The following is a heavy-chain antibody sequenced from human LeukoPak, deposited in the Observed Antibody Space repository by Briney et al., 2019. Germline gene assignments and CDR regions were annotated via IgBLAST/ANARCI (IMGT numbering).Heavy chain of an antibody. CDR3: ARLRTGGYYYWYFDL. V-gene: IGHV4-59*08. J-gene: IGHJ2*01. D-gene: IGHD3-22*01. CDR2: IYYSGST. Sequence: PSETLSLTCTVSGGSISSYYWSWIRQPPGRGLEWIGYIYYSGSTNYNPSLKSRVTISVDTSKNQFSLKLSSVTAADTAVYYCARLRTGGYYYWYFDLWGRGTLVTVSS. CDR1: GGSISSYY.